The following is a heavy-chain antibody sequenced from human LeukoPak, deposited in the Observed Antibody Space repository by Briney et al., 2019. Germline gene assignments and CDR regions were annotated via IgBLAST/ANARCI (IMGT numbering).Heavy chain of an antibody. D-gene: IGHD3-9*01. CDR3: ARDRGILPRRGYYYGMDV. CDR1: GFIVSNNC. CDR2: LYNAGST. Sequence: PGGSLRLSCVASGFIVSNNCMSWVRQAPGKGLEWVSVLYNAGSTYYADSVKGRFTISRDNSKNTLYLQMYSLRAEDTAVYYCARDRGILPRRGYYYGMDVWGQGTTVTVSS. V-gene: IGHV3-53*01. J-gene: IGHJ6*02.